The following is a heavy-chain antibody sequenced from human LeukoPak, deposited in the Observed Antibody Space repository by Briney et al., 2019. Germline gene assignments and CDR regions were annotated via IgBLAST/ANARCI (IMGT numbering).Heavy chain of an antibody. CDR2: IIPIFGTA. V-gene: IGHV1-69*05. CDR3: ARVGDPRYYYMDV. Sequence: SVKVSCKASGGTFSSYAISWVRQAPGQGLEWMGGIIPIFGTANYAQKFQGRVTITTDESTSTAYIELSSLRSEDTALYYCARVGDPRYYYMDVWGKGTTVTVSS. D-gene: IGHD3-10*01. CDR1: GGTFSSYA. J-gene: IGHJ6*03.